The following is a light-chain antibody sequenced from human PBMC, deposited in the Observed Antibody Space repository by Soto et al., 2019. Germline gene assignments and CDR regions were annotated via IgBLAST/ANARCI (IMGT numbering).Light chain of an antibody. V-gene: IGKV3-11*01. J-gene: IGKJ1*01. Sequence: EIVLTQSPATLSLYPVSGASLSCRASQSVSSYLAWYQHKPGQAPRLLIYEASNRAAGVPGRFSGSGSGTDFTLTITRLEPEDFAFYYCHQRQRWPRTFGQGTKVDI. CDR2: EAS. CDR1: QSVSSY. CDR3: HQRQRWPRT.